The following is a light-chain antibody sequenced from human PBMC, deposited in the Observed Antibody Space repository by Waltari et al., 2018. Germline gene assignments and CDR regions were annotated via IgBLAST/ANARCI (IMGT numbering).Light chain of an antibody. V-gene: IGKV3D-15*01. Sequence: IVMTQSPATLSVSPGAGVTIYCRASQSVSPKLALYQLKPGQAPRLLIYDAPSRATGIPARFSGSGSGTEFTLTISILQSEDFALYYCQQYHNWPPWTFGQGTKVEIK. CDR1: QSVSPK. J-gene: IGKJ1*01. CDR3: QQYHNWPPWT. CDR2: DAP.